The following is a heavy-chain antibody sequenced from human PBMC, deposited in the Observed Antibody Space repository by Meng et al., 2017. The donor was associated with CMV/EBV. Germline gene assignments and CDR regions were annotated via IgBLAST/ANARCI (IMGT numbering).Heavy chain of an antibody. CDR3: ARVFEHRRTYYDILTGYYDPNWFDP. CDR2: IKQDVSET. Sequence: GGSLRPSCAASGFTFSSYWMSWVRQAPGKGLEWVASIKQDVSETYYVDSVKGRFTISRDNAKNSLYLQMNSMRAEDTAVYYCARVFEHRRTYYDILTGYYDPNWFDPWGQGTLVTVSS. D-gene: IGHD3-9*01. J-gene: IGHJ5*02. V-gene: IGHV3-7*01. CDR1: GFTFSSYW.